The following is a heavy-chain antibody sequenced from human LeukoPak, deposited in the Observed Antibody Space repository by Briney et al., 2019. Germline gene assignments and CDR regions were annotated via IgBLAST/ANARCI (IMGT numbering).Heavy chain of an antibody. D-gene: IGHD7-27*01. CDR2: IRYDGNDK. Sequence: GGSLRLSCAASGFSFSNYDTHWVRQTPGKGLEWVAVIRYDGNDKYSADSVKGRFTISRDNSKNTLFLQMNTLRAEDTAVYYCAQGGSLGFDYWGQGTLVTVSS. CDR1: GFSFSNYD. CDR3: AQGGSLGFDY. J-gene: IGHJ4*02. V-gene: IGHV3-30*02.